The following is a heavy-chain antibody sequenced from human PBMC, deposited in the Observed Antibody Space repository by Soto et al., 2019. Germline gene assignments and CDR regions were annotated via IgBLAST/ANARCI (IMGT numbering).Heavy chain of an antibody. CDR1: GYTFTSYG. V-gene: IGHV1-18*01. Sequence: QVQLVQSGAEVKKPGASVKVSCKASGYTFTSYGISWVRQAPGQGLEWMGWISAYNGNTNYAQKLQGRGTMTTDTSTSTAYMELRSLRSDDTAVYYCASVSGPTGTVMRRSAHEYYFDYWGKGTLDTVSS. D-gene: IGHD4-4*01. CDR2: ISAYNGNT. J-gene: IGHJ4*02. CDR3: ASVSGPTGTVMRRSAHEYYFDY.